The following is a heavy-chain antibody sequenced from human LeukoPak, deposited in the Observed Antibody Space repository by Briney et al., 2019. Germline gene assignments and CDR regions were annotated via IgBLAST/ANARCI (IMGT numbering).Heavy chain of an antibody. CDR1: GFTFSGYW. J-gene: IGHJ4*02. V-gene: IGHV3-7*01. CDR3: AKDLHDGWSFDY. Sequence: GGSLRLSCAASGFTFSGYWMSWVRQAPGKGLEWVANIKQDGSERNYVDSVKGRFTISRDNSKNTLSLQMNSLRTEDTAVYYCAKDLHDGWSFDYWGQGTLLTVSS. CDR2: IKQDGSER. D-gene: IGHD2-15*01.